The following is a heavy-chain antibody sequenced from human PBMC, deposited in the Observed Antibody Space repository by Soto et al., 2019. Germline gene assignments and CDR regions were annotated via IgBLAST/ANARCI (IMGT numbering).Heavy chain of an antibody. D-gene: IGHD3-22*01. J-gene: IGHJ4*02. Sequence: GGSLRLSCAASGFTFSSYAMHWVRQAPGKGLEWVAVISYDGSNKYYADSVKGRFTISRDNSKNTPYLQMNSLRAEDTAVYYCARDGGITMIVVVTNGYFDYWGQGTLVTVSS. CDR2: ISYDGSNK. CDR1: GFTFSSYA. CDR3: ARDGGITMIVVVTNGYFDY. V-gene: IGHV3-30-3*01.